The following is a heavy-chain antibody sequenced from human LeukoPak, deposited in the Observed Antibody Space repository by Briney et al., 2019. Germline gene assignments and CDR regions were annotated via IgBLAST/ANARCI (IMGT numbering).Heavy chain of an antibody. D-gene: IGHD3-22*01. V-gene: IGHV1-69*04. CDR2: IIPILGTA. Sequence: SVKVSCKASGGTFSSYAISWVRQAPGQGLEWMGRIIPILGTANYAQKFQGRVTITADKSTSTAYMELSSLRSEDTAVYYCARTTMIVGVGGMDVWGQGTTVTVSS. J-gene: IGHJ6*02. CDR3: ARTTMIVGVGGMDV. CDR1: GGTFSSYA.